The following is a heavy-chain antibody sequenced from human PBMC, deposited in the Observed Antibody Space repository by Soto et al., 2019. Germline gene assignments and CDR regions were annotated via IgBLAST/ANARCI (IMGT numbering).Heavy chain of an antibody. V-gene: IGHV4-4*02. J-gene: IGHJ4*02. CDR1: GDSVTSNVW. CDR2: AYHNGLT. D-gene: IGHD6-19*01. CDR3: ARDAAVPGESDRFDY. Sequence: MSLTCAISGDSVTSNVWWSWVRQPPGKGLEWIGEAYHNGLTDYNPSLKSRVTMSVDTSKNEFSLKLTSLTAADTAIYYCARDAAVPGESDRFDYWGQGTLVTVSS.